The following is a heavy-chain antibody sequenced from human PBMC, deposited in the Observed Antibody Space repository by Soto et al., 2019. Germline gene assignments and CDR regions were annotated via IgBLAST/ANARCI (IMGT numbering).Heavy chain of an antibody. Sequence: EVQLVESGGGLVQPGGSLRLSCAASGFTFSSYWEHWVRHAPGKGLVWVSRINSDGSSTSYADSVRGRFTISRDNAKNTLYLQMNSLRAEDTAVYYCARVYCSGGSCYHRDYWGQGTLVTVSS. D-gene: IGHD2-15*01. CDR2: INSDGSST. CDR3: ARVYCSGGSCYHRDY. V-gene: IGHV3-74*01. CDR1: GFTFSSYW. J-gene: IGHJ4*02.